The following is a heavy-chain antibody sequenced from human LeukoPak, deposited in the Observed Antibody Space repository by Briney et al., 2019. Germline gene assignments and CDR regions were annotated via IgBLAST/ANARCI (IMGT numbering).Heavy chain of an antibody. CDR2: IIPIFGTA. CDR3: AREGPNTYNFDY. D-gene: IGHD2/OR15-2a*01. CDR1: GGTFSSDA. Sequence: SVNVSCKASGGTFSSDAISWVRQAPGQGLEWMGRIIPIFGTANYAQKFQGRVTLTWDMYTSTVYMELGSLRYEDTDVYYCAREGPNTYNFDYWGQGTLVSVSS. V-gene: IGHV1-69*06. J-gene: IGHJ4*02.